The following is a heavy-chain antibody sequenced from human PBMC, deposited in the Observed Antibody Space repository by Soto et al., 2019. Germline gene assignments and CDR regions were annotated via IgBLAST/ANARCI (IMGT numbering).Heavy chain of an antibody. V-gene: IGHV1-46*01. Sequence: QVQLVQSGAEVKKPGASVKLSCKASGYTFTSYDMHWVRQAPGQGLEWMGIINSSGSGGTTSYAQKFQGRVTMNRDTSTSTVDMELSSLRAEDTAVYYCARVAVARAMDVWGQGTTVTVSS. J-gene: IGHJ6*02. D-gene: IGHD6-19*01. CDR3: ARVAVARAMDV. CDR1: GYTFTSYD. CDR2: INSSGSGGTT.